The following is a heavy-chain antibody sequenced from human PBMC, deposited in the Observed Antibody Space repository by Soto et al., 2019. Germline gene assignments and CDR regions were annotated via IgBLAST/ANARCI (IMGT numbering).Heavy chain of an antibody. CDR3: AIGQLWSRRPFDY. Sequence: ASVTVSCKASGYTFTSYAMHWVRQAPGQRLEWMGWINAGNGNTKYSQKFQGRVTITRDTSASTAYMELSSLRSEDTAVYYCAIGQLWSRRPFDYWGQGTLVTVSS. D-gene: IGHD5-18*01. J-gene: IGHJ4*02. V-gene: IGHV1-3*01. CDR1: GYTFTSYA. CDR2: INAGNGNT.